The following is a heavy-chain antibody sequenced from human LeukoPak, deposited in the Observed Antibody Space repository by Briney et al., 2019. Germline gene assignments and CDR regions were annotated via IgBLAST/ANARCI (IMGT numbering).Heavy chain of an antibody. V-gene: IGHV2-5*02. J-gene: IGHJ3*02. CDR3: AHLDWNYAITELESDAFDI. CDR2: IYWDDDK. CDR1: GFSLSTSGVG. D-gene: IGHD1-7*01. Sequence: SGPTLVKPTQTLTLTCTFSGFSLSTSGVGVGWIRQPPGKALEWLALIYWDDDKRYSPSLKSRLTITKDTSKNQVVLTMTNMDPVDTATYYCAHLDWNYAITELESDAFDIWGQGTMVTVSS.